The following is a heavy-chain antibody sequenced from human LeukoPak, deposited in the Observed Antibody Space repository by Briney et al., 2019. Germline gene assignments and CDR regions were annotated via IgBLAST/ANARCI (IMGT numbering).Heavy chain of an antibody. CDR1: GFTFSSYG. CDR3: AKDRPPYYDFWSGYYGEFDY. V-gene: IGHV3-30*18. Sequence: GGSLRLSCAASGFTFSSYGMHWVRQAPGKGLEWVAVISYDGSNKYYADSVKGRFTISRDNSKNTLYPQMNSLRAEDTAVYYCAKDRPPYYDFWSGYYGEFDYWGQGTLVTVFS. CDR2: ISYDGSNK. D-gene: IGHD3-3*01. J-gene: IGHJ4*02.